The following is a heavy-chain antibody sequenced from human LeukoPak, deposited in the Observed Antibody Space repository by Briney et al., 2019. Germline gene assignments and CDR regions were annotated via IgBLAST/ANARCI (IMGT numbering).Heavy chain of an antibody. Sequence: KSSETLSLTCTVSGGSISSYYWSWIRQPPGKGLEWIGYIYYSGSTNYNPSLKSRVTISVDTSKNQFSLKLISVTAADTAVYYCARLPRYNSGFYATDYWGQGTQVTVSS. J-gene: IGHJ4*02. CDR2: IYYSGST. V-gene: IGHV4-59*08. CDR3: ARLPRYNSGFYATDY. D-gene: IGHD5-18*01. CDR1: GGSISSYY.